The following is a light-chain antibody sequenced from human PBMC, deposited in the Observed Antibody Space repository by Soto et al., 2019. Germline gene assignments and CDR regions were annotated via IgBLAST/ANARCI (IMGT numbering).Light chain of an antibody. CDR3: QQYDNWLTGT. V-gene: IGKV3-15*01. CDR2: DAS. J-gene: IGKJ1*01. Sequence: EILLTQSPATLSLSPGERATLSCRASQAISDNLAWYRHKPGQSPRLIMYDASTRANGIPARFSGGGSGTEFTLTISSLQSEDFAVYYCQQYDNWLTGTFGQGTKVDIK. CDR1: QAISDN.